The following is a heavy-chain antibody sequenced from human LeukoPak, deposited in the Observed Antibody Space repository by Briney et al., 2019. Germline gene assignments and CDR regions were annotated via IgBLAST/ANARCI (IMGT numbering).Heavy chain of an antibody. Sequence: ASVKVSCKASGGTFSSYAISWVRQAPGQGLEWMGGIIPIFGTANYAQKLQGRVTMTTDTSTSTAYMEPRSLRSDDTAVYYCARGPVFGAFDIWGQGTMVTVSS. CDR1: GGTFSSYA. J-gene: IGHJ3*02. V-gene: IGHV1-69*05. CDR2: IIPIFGTA. CDR3: ARGPVFGAFDI. D-gene: IGHD1-14*01.